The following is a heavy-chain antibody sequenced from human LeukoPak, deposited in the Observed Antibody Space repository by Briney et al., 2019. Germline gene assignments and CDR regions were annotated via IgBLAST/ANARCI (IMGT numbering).Heavy chain of an antibody. D-gene: IGHD4-23*01. CDR2: ISYDGSNK. J-gene: IGHJ4*02. V-gene: IGHV3-30*04. CDR3: AKKIPGNGDS. Sequence: PGGSLRLSCAASGFTFSSYAMHWVRQAPGKGLEWVAVISYDGSNKYYADSVKGRFTISRDNSKNTLYLQMNSLRAEDTAVYYCAKKIPGNGDSWGQGTLVTVSS. CDR1: GFTFSSYA.